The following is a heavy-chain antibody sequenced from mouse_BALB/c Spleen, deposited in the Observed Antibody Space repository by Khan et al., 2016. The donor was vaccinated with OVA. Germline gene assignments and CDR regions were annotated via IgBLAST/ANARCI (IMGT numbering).Heavy chain of an antibody. CDR1: GYTFTRSW. J-gene: IGHJ3*01. CDR3: TRRNWDVAWFAY. V-gene: IGHV1-5*01. CDR2: IYPGNSDT. D-gene: IGHD4-1*01. Sequence: VQLQQSGTVLARPGASVKMSCKASGYTFTRSWMHWVKQRPGQGLEWIGAIYPGNSDTNYNEKLKDKAKLTAVTSTSTAYMELSSLTNEDSAVYYCTRRNWDVAWFAYWGQGTLVTVSA.